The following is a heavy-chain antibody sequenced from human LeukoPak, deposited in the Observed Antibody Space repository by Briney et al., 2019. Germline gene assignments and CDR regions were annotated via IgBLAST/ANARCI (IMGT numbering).Heavy chain of an antibody. CDR1: GYTFTSYD. J-gene: IGHJ6*03. CDR2: MNPNSGNT. CDR3: AVSPGAIFGVVPRRYYYMDV. D-gene: IGHD3-3*01. Sequence: ASVKVSCKASGYTFTSYDINWVRQATGQGLEWMGWMNPNSGNTGYAQKFQGRVTITRNTSISTAYMELSSLRSEDTAVYYCAVSPGAIFGVVPRRYYYMDVWGKGTTVTVSS. V-gene: IGHV1-8*03.